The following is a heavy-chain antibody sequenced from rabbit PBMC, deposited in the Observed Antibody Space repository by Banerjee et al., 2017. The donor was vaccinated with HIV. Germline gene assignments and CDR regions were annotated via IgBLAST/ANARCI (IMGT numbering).Heavy chain of an antibody. V-gene: IGHV1S45*01. Sequence: QEQLEESGGDLVKPEGSLTLTCTASGFSFSSSYWICWVRQAPGKGLEWIACIYAGSSGSTYYASWAKGRFTISKTSSTTVTLQLNSLTAADTATYFCARAGLTGAGYYSLWGPGTLVTVS. CDR1: GFSFSSSYW. CDR2: IYAGSSGST. CDR3: ARAGLTGAGYYSL. J-gene: IGHJ4*01. D-gene: IGHD4-2*01.